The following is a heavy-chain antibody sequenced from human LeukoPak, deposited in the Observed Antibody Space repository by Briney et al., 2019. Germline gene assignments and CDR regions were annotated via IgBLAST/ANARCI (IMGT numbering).Heavy chain of an antibody. CDR3: AKGSLLGYCSSTSCPTDY. V-gene: IGHV3-30*18. J-gene: IGHJ4*02. CDR2: ISYDGSNK. CDR1: GFTFSSYG. D-gene: IGHD2-2*01. Sequence: GGSLRLSCAASGFTFSSYGMHWVRLAPGKGLEWVAVISYDGSNKYYADSVKGRFTISRDNSKNTLYLQMNSLRAEDTAVYYCAKGSLLGYCSSTSCPTDYWGQGTLVTVSS.